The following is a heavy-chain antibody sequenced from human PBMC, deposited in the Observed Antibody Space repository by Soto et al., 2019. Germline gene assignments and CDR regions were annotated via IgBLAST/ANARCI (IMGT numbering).Heavy chain of an antibody. Sequence: GGSLRLSCAASGFTFSSYAMHWVRQAPGKGLEWVAVISYDGSNKYYADSVKGRFTISRDNSKNTLYLQMNSLRAEDTAVYYCARPTYYYDSSGKGNLDYWGQGTLVTVSS. CDR3: ARPTYYYDSSGKGNLDY. J-gene: IGHJ4*02. D-gene: IGHD3-22*01. V-gene: IGHV3-30-3*01. CDR2: ISYDGSNK. CDR1: GFTFSSYA.